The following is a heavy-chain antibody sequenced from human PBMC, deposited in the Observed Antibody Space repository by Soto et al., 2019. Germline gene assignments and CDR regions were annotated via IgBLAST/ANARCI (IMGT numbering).Heavy chain of an antibody. CDR2: IYYSGST. D-gene: IGHD3-9*01. Sequence: PSETLSLTCTVSGGSISSSSYYWGWIRQPPGKGLEWIGSIYYSGSTYYNPSLKSRVTISVDTSKNQFSLKLSSVTAADTAVYYCARRPAPPDPLRYFHRTPPRFYYYYYMEVWGKGTTVTVSS. J-gene: IGHJ6*03. CDR1: GGSISSSSYY. V-gene: IGHV4-39*01. CDR3: ARRPAPPDPLRYFHRTPPRFYYYYYMEV.